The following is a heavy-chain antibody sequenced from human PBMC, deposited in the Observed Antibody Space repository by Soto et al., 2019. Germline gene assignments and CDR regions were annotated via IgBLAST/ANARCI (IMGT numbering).Heavy chain of an antibody. Sequence: SGPTLVNPTQTLTLTCTFSGFSLSTSGVGVGWIRQPPGKALEWLALIYWNDDKRYSPSLKSRLTITKDTSKNQVVLTMTNMDPVDTATYYCAHRQRKLVQFYYYYGMDVWGQGTTVTVSS. V-gene: IGHV2-5*01. D-gene: IGHD6-13*01. J-gene: IGHJ6*02. CDR3: AHRQRKLVQFYYYYGMDV. CDR1: GFSLSTSGVG. CDR2: IYWNDDK.